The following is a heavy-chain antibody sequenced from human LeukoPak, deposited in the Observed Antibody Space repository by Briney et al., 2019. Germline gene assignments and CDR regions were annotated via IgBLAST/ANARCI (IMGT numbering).Heavy chain of an antibody. Sequence: EASVKVSCKASGGTFSSYAISWVRQAPGQGLEWMGRIIPIFGTANYAQKFQGRVTITADESTSTAYMELSSLRSEDTAVYYCARISGSSRGFDPWGQGTLVTVSS. CDR2: IIPIFGTA. J-gene: IGHJ5*02. V-gene: IGHV1-69*13. CDR3: ARISGSSRGFDP. D-gene: IGHD3-10*01. CDR1: GGTFSSYA.